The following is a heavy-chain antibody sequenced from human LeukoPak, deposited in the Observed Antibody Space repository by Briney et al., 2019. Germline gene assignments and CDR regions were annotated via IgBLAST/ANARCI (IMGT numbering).Heavy chain of an antibody. CDR1: GGAFNTYA. D-gene: IGHD3-22*01. Sequence: SVKVSCKASGGAFNTYAISWVRQAPGQGLEWMGGITPIFRTANYAQRFQGRVTITTDESTSTAYMELSSLRSEDTAVYYCARDSTYYYDSSGYSVDYWGQGTLVTVSS. V-gene: IGHV1-69*05. CDR2: ITPIFRTA. J-gene: IGHJ4*02. CDR3: ARDSTYYYDSSGYSVDY.